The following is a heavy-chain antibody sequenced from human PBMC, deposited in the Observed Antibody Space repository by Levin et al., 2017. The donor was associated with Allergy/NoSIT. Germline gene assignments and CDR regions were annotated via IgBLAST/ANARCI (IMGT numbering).Heavy chain of an antibody. CDR1: GDSISSSNYY. D-gene: IGHD6-19*01. V-gene: IGHV4-39*01. Sequence: PSETLSLNCTVSGDSISSSNYYWGWIRQPPGKGLEWIGSIYYSGSSYYNPSLKSRVTISADASKNQFSLKLSSVTAADTAVYYCARLSPPMAGAIDYWGQGTLVTVSS. CDR2: IYYSGSS. CDR3: ARLSPPMAGAIDY. J-gene: IGHJ4*02.